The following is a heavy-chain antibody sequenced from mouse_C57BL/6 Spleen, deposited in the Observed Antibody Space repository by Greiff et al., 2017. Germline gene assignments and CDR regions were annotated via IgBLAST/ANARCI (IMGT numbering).Heavy chain of an antibody. D-gene: IGHD3-1*01. CDR3: ARGSSAWFAY. CDR1: GYTFTDYN. CDR2: IDPSDSYT. J-gene: IGHJ3*01. V-gene: IGHV1-69*01. Sequence: QVQLQQSGPELVKPGASVKIPCKASGYTFTDYNMDWVKQRPGQGLEWIGEIDPSDSYTNYNQKFKGKSTLTVDKSSSTAYMQLSSLTSEDSAVYYCARGSSAWFAYWGQGTLVTVSA.